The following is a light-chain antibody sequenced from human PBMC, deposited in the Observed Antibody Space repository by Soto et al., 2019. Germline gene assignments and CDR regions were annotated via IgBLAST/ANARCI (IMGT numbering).Light chain of an antibody. CDR1: QSLLHNNGQTF. J-gene: IGKJ2*01. Sequence: EIVMTQSPLSLPVTPGEPACISCRSSQSLLHNNGQTFLDWYLQKPGQSPQLLVFLASNRCSGVPDRFSGSGSGTDFTLKISRVEAEDIAIYYCQLTLETPHTFGQETKVDIK. CDR2: LAS. CDR3: QLTLETPHT. V-gene: IGKV2-28*01.